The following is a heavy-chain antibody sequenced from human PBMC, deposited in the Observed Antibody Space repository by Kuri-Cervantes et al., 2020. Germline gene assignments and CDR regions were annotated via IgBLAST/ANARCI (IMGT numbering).Heavy chain of an antibody. J-gene: IGHJ5*02. D-gene: IGHD3-10*01. Sequence: SETLSLTCTVSGGSISSSSYYWGWIRQPPGKGLEWIGSIYYSGSTYYNPSLKSRVTISVDTSKNQFSLKLSSVTAADTAVYYCARHDQEYNWFDPWGQGTLVIVSS. CDR1: GGSISSSSYY. CDR2: IYYSGST. CDR3: ARHDQEYNWFDP. V-gene: IGHV4-39*01.